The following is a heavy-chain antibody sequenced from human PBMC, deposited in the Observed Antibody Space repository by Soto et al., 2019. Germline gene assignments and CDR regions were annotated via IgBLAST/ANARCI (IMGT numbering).Heavy chain of an antibody. V-gene: IGHV1-58*01. J-gene: IGHJ6*02. CDR2: IVVGSGNT. CDR1: GFTFTSSA. Sequence: GASVKVSCKASGFTFTSSAVQWVRQARGQRLEWIGWIVVGSGNTNYAQKFQERVTITRDMSTSTAYMELSSLRSEDTAVYYCAAPSESYTIFGRASDSYYYYGMDVWGQGTTVTVS. D-gene: IGHD3-3*01. CDR3: AAPSESYTIFGRASDSYYYYGMDV.